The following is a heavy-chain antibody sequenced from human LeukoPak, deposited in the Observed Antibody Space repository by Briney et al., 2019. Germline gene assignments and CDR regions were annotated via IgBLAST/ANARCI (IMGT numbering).Heavy chain of an antibody. CDR2: ISSSGGIM. CDR1: GFTFSDYD. Sequence: PGGSLRLSCAASGFTFSDYDMSWIRQAPGKGLEWVAKISSSGGIMYYADSLKGRFSISRDNAQKSLYLQTTSLRAEDAALYYCARERIRAAVTGWFDSWGQGTLVTVSS. V-gene: IGHV3-11*04. J-gene: IGHJ5*01. CDR3: ARERIRAAVTGWFDS. D-gene: IGHD2-15*01.